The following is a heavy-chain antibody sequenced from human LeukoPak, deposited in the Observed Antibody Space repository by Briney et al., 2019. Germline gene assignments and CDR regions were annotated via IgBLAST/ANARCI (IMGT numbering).Heavy chain of an antibody. D-gene: IGHD1-26*01. Sequence: SQTLSLTCAISGDSVSSNSAAWNWIRQSPSRGLEWLGRTYYRSKWYFDYAVSVKSRMTINPDTSKNQFSLQLNSVTPEDTAVYFCARGAVWDPGAFDVWGQGTMVTVSS. V-gene: IGHV6-1*01. CDR3: ARGAVWDPGAFDV. CDR2: TYYRSKWYF. J-gene: IGHJ3*01. CDR1: GDSVSSNSAA.